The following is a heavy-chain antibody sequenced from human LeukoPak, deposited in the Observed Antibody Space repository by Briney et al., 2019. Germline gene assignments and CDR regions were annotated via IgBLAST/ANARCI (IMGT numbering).Heavy chain of an antibody. CDR3: ARGRDGYNKAYFDY. Sequence: SQTLSLTCTVSGGSISSGGYYWSWIRQHPGKGLGWIGYIYYSGSACYNPSLKSRVTISVDTSKNQFSLKLSSVTTADTAVYYCARGRDGYNKAYFDYWGQGTLVTVSS. CDR2: IYYSGSA. J-gene: IGHJ4*02. CDR1: GGSISSGGYY. V-gene: IGHV4-31*03. D-gene: IGHD5-24*01.